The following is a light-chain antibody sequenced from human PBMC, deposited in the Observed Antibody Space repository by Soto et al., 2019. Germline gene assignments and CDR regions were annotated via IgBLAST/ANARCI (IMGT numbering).Light chain of an antibody. CDR2: LGS. CDR3: MQALQTWT. Sequence: EIVMTQSPLSLPVTPGEPASISCRSSQSLLHSNGYNFLNWYLQKPGQSPQLLIFLGSNRASGVPDRFSGSGSGTDFTLKISRVEAEDVGVSYCMQALQTWTFGQGTKVEIK. V-gene: IGKV2-28*01. CDR1: QSLLHSNGYNF. J-gene: IGKJ1*01.